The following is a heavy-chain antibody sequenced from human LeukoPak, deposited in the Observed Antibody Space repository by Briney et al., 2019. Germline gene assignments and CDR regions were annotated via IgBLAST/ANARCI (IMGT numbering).Heavy chain of an antibody. V-gene: IGHV4-39*01. CDR3: ARHTNTTGHSSGWLDY. CDR1: GGSISSSSYY. CDR2: IYYSGST. Sequence: SETLSLTCTVSGGSISSSSYYWGWIRQPPGKGLEWIGSIYYSGSTYYNPSLKSRVTISVDTSKNQFSLKLSSVTAADTAMYYCARHTNTTGHSSGWLDYWGQGTLVTVSS. J-gene: IGHJ4*02. D-gene: IGHD6-19*01.